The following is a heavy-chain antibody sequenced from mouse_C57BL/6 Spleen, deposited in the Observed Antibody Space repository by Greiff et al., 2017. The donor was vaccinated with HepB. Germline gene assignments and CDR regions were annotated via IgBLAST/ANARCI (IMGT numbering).Heavy chain of an antibody. J-gene: IGHJ1*03. CDR1: GFTFSDYG. CDR3: ARGYGSSHWYFDV. V-gene: IGHV5-17*01. D-gene: IGHD1-1*01. Sequence: VQLVESGGGLVKPGGSLKLSCAASGFTFSDYGMHWVRQAPEKGLEWVAYISSGSSTIYYADTVKGRFTISRDNAKNTLFLQMTSLRSEDTAMYYCARGYGSSHWYFDVWGTGTTVTVSS. CDR2: ISSGSSTI.